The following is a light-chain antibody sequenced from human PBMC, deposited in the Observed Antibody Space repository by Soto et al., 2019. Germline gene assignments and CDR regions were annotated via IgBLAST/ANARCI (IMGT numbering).Light chain of an antibody. CDR3: QQCNDWPHT. V-gene: IGKV3-15*01. J-gene: IGKJ2*01. CDR2: GAS. CDR1: QSVSSS. Sequence: EIVMTQSPATLSVSPGESATLSCRASQSVSSSLAWYQQKPGQAPRLLIYGASTRATGIPARFSGRGSATEFTLTISSLQSEDCAVYYCQQCNDWPHTFGQGTKLEIK.